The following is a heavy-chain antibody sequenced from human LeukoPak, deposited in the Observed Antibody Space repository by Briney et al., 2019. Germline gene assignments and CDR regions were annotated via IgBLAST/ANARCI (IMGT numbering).Heavy chain of an antibody. D-gene: IGHD6-19*01. CDR2: IYHSGST. J-gene: IGHJ4*02. CDR1: GYSISSGYY. Sequence: SETLSLTCTVSGYSISSGYYWGWIRQPPGKGLEWIGSIYHSGSTYYNPSLKSRVTISVDTSKNQFSLKLSSVTAANTAVYYCARVVSSGWFDDYWGQGTLVTVSS. CDR3: ARVVSSGWFDDY. V-gene: IGHV4-38-2*02.